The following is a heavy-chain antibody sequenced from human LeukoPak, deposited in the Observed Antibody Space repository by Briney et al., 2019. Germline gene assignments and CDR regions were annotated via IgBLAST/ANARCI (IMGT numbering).Heavy chain of an antibody. CDR3: AGSSSWYPGSY. CDR2: INHSGST. CDR1: GGSFSGYY. D-gene: IGHD6-13*01. Sequence: PSETLSLTCAVYGGSFSGYYWSWIRQPPGKGLEWIGEINHSGSTNYNPSLESRVTISVDTSKNQFSLKLSSVTAADTAVYYCAGSSSWYPGSYWGQGTLVTVSS. V-gene: IGHV4-34*01. J-gene: IGHJ4*02.